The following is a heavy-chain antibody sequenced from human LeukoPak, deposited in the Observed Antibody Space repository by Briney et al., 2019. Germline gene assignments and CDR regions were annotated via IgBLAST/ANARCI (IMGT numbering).Heavy chain of an antibody. V-gene: IGHV4-34*01. CDR2: INHSGST. Sequence: SETLSLTCAVYGGSFSGYYWSWIRQPPGKGLEWIGEINHSGSTNYNPSLKSRVTISVDTSKNQFSLKLSSVTAADTAVCYCARGPAILYYYYYGMDVWGQGTTVTVSS. D-gene: IGHD2/OR15-2a*01. CDR1: GGSFSGYY. J-gene: IGHJ6*02. CDR3: ARGPAILYYYYYGMDV.